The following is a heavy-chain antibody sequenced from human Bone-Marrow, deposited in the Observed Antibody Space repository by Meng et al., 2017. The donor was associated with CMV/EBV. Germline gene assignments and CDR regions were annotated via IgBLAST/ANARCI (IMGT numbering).Heavy chain of an antibody. J-gene: IGHJ4*02. V-gene: IGHV3-30*02. D-gene: IGHD3-10*01. CDR2: IRYDGSNK. CDR3: AKDNPDWGSGNYCDH. Sequence: GGSLRLSCAASGFTFSSYGMHWVRQAPGKGLEWVAFIRYDGSNKYYADSVKGRFTISRDNSKNTLYLQMNSLRAEDTAVYYCAKDNPDWGSGNYCDHWGQGTLVTVSS. CDR1: GFTFSSYG.